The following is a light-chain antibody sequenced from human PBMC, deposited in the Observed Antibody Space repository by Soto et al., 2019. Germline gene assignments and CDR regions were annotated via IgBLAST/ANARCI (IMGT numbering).Light chain of an antibody. Sequence: EIVMTQSPATLSVSPGERATLSCRASQSVNIYLAWYQQKPGQAPRLLIFGASYRATGIPARFSGSGSVTEFNLTISSLQSEDFAVYFCQQSDDWLRLTFGGGTKVEIK. CDR2: GAS. J-gene: IGKJ4*01. V-gene: IGKV3D-15*01. CDR3: QQSDDWLRLT. CDR1: QSVNIY.